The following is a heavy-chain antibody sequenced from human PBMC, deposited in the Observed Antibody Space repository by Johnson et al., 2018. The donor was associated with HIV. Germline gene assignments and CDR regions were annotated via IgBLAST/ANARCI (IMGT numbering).Heavy chain of an antibody. CDR2: ISYDGSNK. D-gene: IGHD3-3*01. CDR1: GFTFSSYA. V-gene: IGHV3-30-3*01. Sequence: QVQLVESGGGVVQPGRSLRLSCAASGFTFSSYAMHWVRQAPGKGLEWVTVISYDGSNKYYADSVKGRFTISRDNSKNTLYLQMNSLKTEDTAVYYCTTLLRFLEWSIPDAFDIWGQGTMVTVSS. J-gene: IGHJ3*02. CDR3: TTLLRFLEWSIPDAFDI.